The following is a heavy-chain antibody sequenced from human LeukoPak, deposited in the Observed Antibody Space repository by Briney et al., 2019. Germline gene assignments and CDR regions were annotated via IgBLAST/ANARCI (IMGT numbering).Heavy chain of an antibody. D-gene: IGHD2-15*01. CDR1: GYTFTSYD. Sequence: GASVKVSCKASGYTFTSYDINWVGQATGQGLEWMGWMNPNSGNTGYAQKFQGRVTMTSNTSISTAYMELSSLRSEDTAVYYCARFHCSGGSCYSGTYYYMDVWGKGTTVTVSS. V-gene: IGHV1-8*01. J-gene: IGHJ6*03. CDR2: MNPNSGNT. CDR3: ARFHCSGGSCYSGTYYYMDV.